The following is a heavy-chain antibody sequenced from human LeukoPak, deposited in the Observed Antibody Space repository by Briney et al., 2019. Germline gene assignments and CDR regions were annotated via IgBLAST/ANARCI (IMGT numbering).Heavy chain of an antibody. CDR2: INHSGST. D-gene: IGHD3-9*01. Sequence: SETLSLTCAVYGGSFSGYYWSWIRQPPGKGLEWIGEINHSGSTNYNPSLKSRVTISVDTSKNQFSLKLSSVTAADTAVCYCATRSDYDILTGYSYHFDYWGQGTLVTVSS. CDR1: GGSFSGYY. J-gene: IGHJ4*02. V-gene: IGHV4-34*01. CDR3: ATRSDYDILTGYSYHFDY.